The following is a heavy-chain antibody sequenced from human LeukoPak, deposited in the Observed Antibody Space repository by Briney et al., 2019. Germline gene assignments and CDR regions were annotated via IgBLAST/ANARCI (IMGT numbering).Heavy chain of an antibody. CDR2: INPNSGGT. D-gene: IGHD3-22*01. V-gene: IGHV1-2*02. CDR1: GYTFTGYY. Sequence: ASVKVSCKASGYTFTGYYMHWVRQAPGQGLEWMGWINPNSGGTNYAQKFQGRVTMTRDTSISTAYMELSRLRSDDTAVYYCARDLPEETPYDSCGYQDYWGQGTLVTVSS. CDR3: ARDLPEETPYDSCGYQDY. J-gene: IGHJ4*02.